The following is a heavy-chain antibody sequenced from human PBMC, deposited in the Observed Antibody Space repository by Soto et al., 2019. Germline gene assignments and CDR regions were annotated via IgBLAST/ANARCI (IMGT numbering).Heavy chain of an antibody. J-gene: IGHJ5*02. CDR2: IYYTGTT. CDR3: ARDIAAAMGAWFDP. D-gene: IGHD6-13*01. Sequence: SETLSLTCTVSGGSLSSGDLYWSWIRQPPGKGLEWIGYIYYTGTTQYNPSLRSRVAMSLDTSKNQFTLKLSSVTAADTAVYYCARDIAAAMGAWFDPWGQGTLVTVSS. CDR1: GGSLSSGDLY. V-gene: IGHV4-30-4*01.